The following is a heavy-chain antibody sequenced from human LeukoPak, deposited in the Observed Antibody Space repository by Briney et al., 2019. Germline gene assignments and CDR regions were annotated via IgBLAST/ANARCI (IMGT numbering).Heavy chain of an antibody. J-gene: IGHJ4*02. CDR2: IHNSGST. CDR1: GGSISGYY. V-gene: IGHV4-59*01. D-gene: IGHD3-22*01. CDR3: VREGYDSSGYYLDS. Sequence: SETLSLTCTVSGGSISGYYWSWFRQPPGKGLEWFGWIHNSGSTENNPSLKSRVAMSVDTSKNQISLRLYSVTAADTAVYYCVREGYDSSGYYLDSWGQGTLVTVSS.